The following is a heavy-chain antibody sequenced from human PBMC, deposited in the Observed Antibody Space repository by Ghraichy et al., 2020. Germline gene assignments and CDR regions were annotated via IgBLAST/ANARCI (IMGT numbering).Heavy chain of an antibody. V-gene: IGHV1-18*01. CDR2: ISAYNGDT. D-gene: IGHD1-20*01. Sequence: ASVKVSCKASGYSCTNYGISWVRQAPGQGLEWMGWISAYNGDTNSAQRFQGRITMTTDTSTSTAYMELGRLRSDDTAVYYCARDFVRGTKLTGTTQYYWGQGTLVTVSS. CDR3: ARDFVRGTKLTGTTQYY. CDR1: GYSCTNYG. J-gene: IGHJ4*02.